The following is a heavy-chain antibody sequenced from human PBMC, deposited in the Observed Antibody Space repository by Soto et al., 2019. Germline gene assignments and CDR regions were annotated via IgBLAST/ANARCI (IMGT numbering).Heavy chain of an antibody. D-gene: IGHD6-19*01. J-gene: IGHJ6*02. CDR2: IIPIFGTA. CDR1: GGTFSSYA. CDR3: AREGRYSSAWFEYGMDV. Sequence: SVKVSCKASGGTFSSYAISWVRQAPGQGLEWMGGIIPIFGTANYAQKFQGRVTITADESTSTAYMELSSLRSEDTAVYYCAREGRYSSAWFEYGMDVWGQGTTVTVSS. V-gene: IGHV1-69*13.